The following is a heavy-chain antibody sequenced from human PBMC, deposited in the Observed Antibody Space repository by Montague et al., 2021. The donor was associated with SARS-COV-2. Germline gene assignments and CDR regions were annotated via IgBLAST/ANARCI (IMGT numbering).Heavy chain of an antibody. CDR3: ARDSRTDFDWLFPDSVSYYYYMDV. V-gene: IGHV4-39*07. D-gene: IGHD3-9*01. Sequence: SETLSLTRTVSGGSISSSSYYWGWIRQPPGKGLEWIGSIYYSGSTYYXPSLKSRVTISVDTSKNQFSLKLSSVTAADTAVYYCARDSRTDFDWLFPDSVSYYYYMDVWGKGTTVTVSS. CDR1: GGSISSSSYY. CDR2: IYYSGST. J-gene: IGHJ6*03.